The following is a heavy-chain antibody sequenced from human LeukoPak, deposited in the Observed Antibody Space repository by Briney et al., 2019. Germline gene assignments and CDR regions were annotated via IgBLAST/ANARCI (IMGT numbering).Heavy chain of an antibody. CDR2: ISVDGSAQ. CDR1: GFTFSSYA. J-gene: IGHJ4*02. Sequence: GRSLRLSCAASGFTFSSYAMNWVRQSPDKGLEWLAAISVDGSAQNYADSVQGRFIISRDNAKNTLYLQMNSLRLEDTAVYYCARDFGYWGQGTLVTVSS. V-gene: IGHV3-30*03. CDR3: ARDFGY.